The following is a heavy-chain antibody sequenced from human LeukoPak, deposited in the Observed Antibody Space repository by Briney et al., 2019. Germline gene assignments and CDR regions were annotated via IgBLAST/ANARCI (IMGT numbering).Heavy chain of an antibody. D-gene: IGHD2-2*01. CDR3: ARVEGYCSSTSCYLDWFDP. CDR1: GGSFSGYY. V-gene: IGHV4-34*01. Sequence: PSETLSLTCAVYGGSFSGYYWSWIRQPPGKGLEWIGEINHSGSTNYNPSLKSRVTVSVDTSKNQFSLKLSSVTAADTAVYYCARVEGYCSSTSCYLDWFDPWGQGTLVTVSS. J-gene: IGHJ5*02. CDR2: INHSGST.